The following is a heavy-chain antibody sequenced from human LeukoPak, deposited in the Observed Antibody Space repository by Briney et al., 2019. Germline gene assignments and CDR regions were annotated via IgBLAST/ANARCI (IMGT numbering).Heavy chain of an antibody. J-gene: IGHJ4*02. Sequence: SETLSLTCTVSGGSISSSSYYWGWIRQPPGKGLEWIGSIYYSGSTYYNPSLKSRVTISVDTSKNQFSLKLSSVTAADTAVYYCARRSNYDSSGSYLRWGQGTLVTVSS. CDR1: GGSISSSSYY. CDR3: ARRSNYDSSGSYLR. CDR2: IYYSGST. V-gene: IGHV4-39*01. D-gene: IGHD3-22*01.